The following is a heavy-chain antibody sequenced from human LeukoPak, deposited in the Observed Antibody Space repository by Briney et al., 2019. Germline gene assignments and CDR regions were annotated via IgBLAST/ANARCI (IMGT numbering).Heavy chain of an antibody. D-gene: IGHD3-3*01. CDR2: INHSGST. V-gene: IGHV4-34*01. J-gene: IGHJ6*03. Sequence: SETLSLTCAVYGGSFSGYYWSWIRQPPGKGLEWIGEINHSGSTNYNPSLKSRVTISVDTSKNQFSLKLSSVTAADTAVYYCARVLRFLEWFTPGYYYYYMDVWGKGTTVTVSS. CDR1: GGSFSGYY. CDR3: ARVLRFLEWFTPGYYYYYMDV.